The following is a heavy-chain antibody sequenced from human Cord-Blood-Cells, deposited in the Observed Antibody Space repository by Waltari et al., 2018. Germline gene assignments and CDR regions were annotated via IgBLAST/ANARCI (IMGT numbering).Heavy chain of an antibody. CDR1: GFTFSSYS. D-gene: IGHD3-22*01. J-gene: IGHJ4*02. V-gene: IGHV3-48*02. CDR3: ARDGAYYDSSGYFPSFDY. Sequence: EVQLVESGGGLVQPGGSLRLSCAASGFTFSSYSMNWVRQAHGTGLEWVSYISSSSSTIYYADSVKGRFTISRDNAKNSLYLQMNSLRDEDTAVYYCARDGAYYDSSGYFPSFDYWGQGTLVTVSS. CDR2: ISSSSSTI.